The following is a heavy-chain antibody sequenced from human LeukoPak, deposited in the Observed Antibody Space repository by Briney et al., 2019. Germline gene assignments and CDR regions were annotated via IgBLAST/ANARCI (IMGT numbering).Heavy chain of an antibody. CDR3: ARDLHLALDY. CDR1: GDSVSSTGSA. Sequence: SQTLSLTCAISGDSVSSTGSAWNWIRQSPSRGLEWLGRTYYRSNWNSDYAVSVKSRITISPDTSKNQFSLQLSSVTPEDTALYFCARDLHLALDYWGQGTLVTDAS. V-gene: IGHV6-1*01. J-gene: IGHJ4*02. CDR2: TYYRSNWNS.